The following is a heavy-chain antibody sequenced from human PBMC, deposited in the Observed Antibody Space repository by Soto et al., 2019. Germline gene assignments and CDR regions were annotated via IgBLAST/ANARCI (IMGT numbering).Heavy chain of an antibody. V-gene: IGHV3-33*01. CDR1: GFTFSSYG. D-gene: IGHD2-2*01. CDR3: AREEIVVVPAAMMGLCYYYGMDV. CDR2: IWYDGSNK. Sequence: QVQLVESGGGVVQPGRSLRLSCAASGFTFSSYGMHWVRQAPGKGLEWVAVIWYDGSNKYYADSVKGRFTISRDNSKNTTYLQMNSLRAEDTAVYYCAREEIVVVPAAMMGLCYYYGMDVWGQGTKVTVSS. J-gene: IGHJ6*02.